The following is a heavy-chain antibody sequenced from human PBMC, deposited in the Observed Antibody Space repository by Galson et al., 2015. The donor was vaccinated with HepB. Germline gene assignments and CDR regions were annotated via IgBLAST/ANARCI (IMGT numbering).Heavy chain of an antibody. V-gene: IGHV3-33*08. Sequence: SLRLSCAPPGFHFSSYGMHWVRQAPGKGLEWVSLIWHDGSEKYYTESVKGRFTISRDNSREMAYLQMNNLRVDDTAIYYCARPPLVVDTAHDALEFWGRGTVVTVSS. D-gene: IGHD2-21*02. CDR2: IWHDGSEK. CDR3: ARPPLVVDTAHDALEF. J-gene: IGHJ3*01. CDR1: GFHFSSYG.